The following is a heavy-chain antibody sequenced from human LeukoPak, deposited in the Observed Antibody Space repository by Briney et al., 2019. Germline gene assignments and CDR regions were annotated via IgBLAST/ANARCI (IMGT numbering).Heavy chain of an antibody. CDR1: GFTFSSYW. CDR3: AKEGDFSDPYNKNYFDY. V-gene: IGHV3-7*03. CDR2: IKQDGSEN. Sequence: PGGSLRLSCAASGFTFSSYWMSWVRQAPGKGLEWVANIKQDGSENNYVDSVKGRFTISRDNAKNSLYLHMNSLRAEDTAVYYCAKEGDFSDPYNKNYFDYWGQGTLVTVSS. D-gene: IGHD1-1*01. J-gene: IGHJ4*02.